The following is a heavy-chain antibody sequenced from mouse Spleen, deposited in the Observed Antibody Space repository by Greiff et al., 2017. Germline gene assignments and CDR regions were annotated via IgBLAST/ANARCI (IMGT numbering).Heavy chain of an antibody. J-gene: IGHJ4*01. CDR1: GFSLTSYG. Sequence: QVHVKQSGPGLVQPSQSLSITCTVSGFSLTSYGVHWVRQSPGKGLEWLGVIWSGGSTDYNAAFISRLSISKDNSKSQVFFKMNSLQADDTAIYYCAIYGSSLYYYAMDYWGQGTSVTVSS. CDR3: AIYGSSLYYYAMDY. D-gene: IGHD1-1*01. V-gene: IGHV2-2*01. CDR2: IWSGGST.